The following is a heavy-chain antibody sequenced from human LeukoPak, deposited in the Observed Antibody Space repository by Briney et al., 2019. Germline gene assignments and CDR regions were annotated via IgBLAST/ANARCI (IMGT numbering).Heavy chain of an antibody. CDR1: GFTFSDYY. D-gene: IGHD6-19*01. CDR3: AKDDMVAVGGYKASYFDY. J-gene: IGHJ4*02. Sequence: PGGSLRLSCAASGFTFSDYYMNWIRQAPGKGLEWVSYISSSGSTIYYADSVKGRFTISRDNSKNTLYLQMNSLRAEDTAVYYCAKDDMVAVGGYKASYFDYWGQGTLVTVSS. CDR2: ISSSGSTI. V-gene: IGHV3-11*01.